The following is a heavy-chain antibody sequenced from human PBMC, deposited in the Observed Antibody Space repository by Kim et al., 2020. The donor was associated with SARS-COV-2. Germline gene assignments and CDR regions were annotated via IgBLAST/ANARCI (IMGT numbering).Heavy chain of an antibody. CDR1: GFTFSSYA. CDR2: ISYDGSNK. D-gene: IGHD1-1*01. J-gene: IGHJ4*02. CDR3: ARDSRPGTVLRHFDY. V-gene: IGHV3-30-3*01. Sequence: GGSLRLSCAASGFTFSSYAMHWVRQAPGKGLEWVAVISYDGSNKYYADSVKGRFTISRDNSKNTLYLQMNSLRAEDTAVYYCARDSRPGTVLRHFDYWGQGTLVTVSS.